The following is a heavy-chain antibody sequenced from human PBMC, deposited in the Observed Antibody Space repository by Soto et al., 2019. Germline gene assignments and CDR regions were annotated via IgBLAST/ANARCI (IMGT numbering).Heavy chain of an antibody. D-gene: IGHD2-15*01. CDR1: GFTFSNYW. CDR3: ARGDCVGGPCYSLAGSFYYYMDV. V-gene: IGHV3-74*01. Sequence: EVQLVESGGGLVQPGGSLRLSCAASGFTFSNYWLYWVRQAPGKGLVWVSRINSDGSVSRYADSVKGRLTSSRDNVKNTLYLQMDSLRAEDTAVYYCARGDCVGGPCYSLAGSFYYYMDVWGKGTTVTVFS. J-gene: IGHJ6*03. CDR2: INSDGSVS.